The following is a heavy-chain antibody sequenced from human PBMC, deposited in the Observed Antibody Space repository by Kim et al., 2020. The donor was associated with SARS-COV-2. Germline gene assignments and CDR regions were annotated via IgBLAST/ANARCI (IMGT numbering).Heavy chain of an antibody. CDR2: IGTAGDT. D-gene: IGHD3-10*01. V-gene: IGHV3-13*01. J-gene: IGHJ4*02. Sequence: GGSLRLSCAASGFTFSSYDMHWVRQATGKGLEWVSAIGTAGDTYYPGSVKGRFTISRENAKNSLYLQMNSLRAGDTAVYYCARVGETGQLWFGELFYDYWGQGTLVTVSS. CDR3: ARVGETGQLWFGELFYDY. CDR1: GFTFSSYD.